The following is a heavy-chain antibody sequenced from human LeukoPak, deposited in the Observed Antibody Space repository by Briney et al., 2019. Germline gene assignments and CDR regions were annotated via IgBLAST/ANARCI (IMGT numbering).Heavy chain of an antibody. D-gene: IGHD6-13*01. V-gene: IGHV3-7*01. CDR2: INQDGSEI. CDR1: GFTFSTFW. J-gene: IGHJ4*02. Sequence: GSLRLSCAASGFTFSTFWMSWVRQAPGKGVEWVANINQDGSEIHYVDSVKGRFTISRDNAKNSLYLQMNSLRAEDTAIYSCARLLEYSSSWAPFDYWGRGTLVTVSA. CDR3: ARLLEYSSSWAPFDY.